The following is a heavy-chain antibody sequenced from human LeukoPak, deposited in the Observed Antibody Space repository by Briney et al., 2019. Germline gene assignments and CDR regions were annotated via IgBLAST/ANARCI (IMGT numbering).Heavy chain of an antibody. D-gene: IGHD2/OR15-2a*01. J-gene: IGHJ4*02. CDR3: ARSRSYNSRSFYEFDS. CDR2: IYDDGST. V-gene: IGHV4-59*01. Sequence: SETLSLTCTVSGGSIRNDYWSWIRQSPGKGLEWIGYIYDDGSTNYNPSLTSRVSISLDTSKNQFSLKLSSVTAADTAVYYCARSRSYNSRSFYEFDSWGQGTRDPVSS. CDR1: GGSIRNDY.